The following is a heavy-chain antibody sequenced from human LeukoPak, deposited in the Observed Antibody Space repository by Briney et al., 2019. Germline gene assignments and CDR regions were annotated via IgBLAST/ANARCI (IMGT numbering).Heavy chain of an antibody. J-gene: IGHJ3*02. CDR2: IIPIFGTA. D-gene: IGHD2/OR15-2a*01. CDR1: GGTFSSYA. Sequence: ASVKVSCKASGGTFSSYAISWVRQAPGQGLEWMGRIIPIFGTANYAQKFQGRVTITTDESTSTAYMELSSLRSEDTAVYYCANFGSDAFDIWGQGTMVTVSS. CDR3: ANFGSDAFDI. V-gene: IGHV1-69*05.